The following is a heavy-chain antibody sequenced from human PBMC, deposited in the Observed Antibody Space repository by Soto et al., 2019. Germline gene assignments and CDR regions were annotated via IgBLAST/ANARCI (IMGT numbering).Heavy chain of an antibody. CDR2: ISDDGRNK. V-gene: IGHV3-30*18. CDR1: GFTFSSYG. J-gene: IGHJ4*02. CDR3: AEDRSLRWTFDY. Sequence: QVQLVESGGGVVQPGRSLRLSCAASGFTFSSYGMHWVRQAPGKGLEWVAVISDDGRNKYCAESVKGRFTISRDDSKNTLYLQMNSLRTDDTAVYYCAEDRSLRWTFDYWGQGTLVTVSS. D-gene: IGHD2-21*01.